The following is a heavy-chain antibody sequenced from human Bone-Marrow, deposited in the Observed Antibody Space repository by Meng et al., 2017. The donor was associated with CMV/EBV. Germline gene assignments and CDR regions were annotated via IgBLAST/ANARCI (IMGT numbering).Heavy chain of an antibody. CDR3: ARGNNIVVVPAAPPGAFDI. J-gene: IGHJ3*02. V-gene: IGHV1-18*01. Sequence: ASVKVSCKASGYTFTSYGISWVRQAPGQGLEWMGWISAYNGNTNYAQKLQGRVTMTTGTSTSTAYMELRSLRSDDTAVYYCARGNNIVVVPAAPPGAFDIWGQGTMVTVSS. CDR1: GYTFTSYG. D-gene: IGHD2-2*01. CDR2: ISAYNGNT.